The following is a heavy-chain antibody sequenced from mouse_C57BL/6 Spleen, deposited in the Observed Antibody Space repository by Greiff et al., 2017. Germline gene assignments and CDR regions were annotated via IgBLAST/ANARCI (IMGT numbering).Heavy chain of an antibody. J-gene: IGHJ4*01. Sequence: VQLQQSGASVKISCKASGYAFSSYWMNWVKQRPGKGLEWIGQIYPGDGDTNYNGKFKGKATLTADKSSSTAYMQLSSLTSEDSAVYFCARKGYYGSSYAMDYWGQGTSVTVSS. V-gene: IGHV1-80*01. CDR1: GYAFSSYW. CDR2: IYPGDGDT. D-gene: IGHD1-1*01. CDR3: ARKGYYGSSYAMDY.